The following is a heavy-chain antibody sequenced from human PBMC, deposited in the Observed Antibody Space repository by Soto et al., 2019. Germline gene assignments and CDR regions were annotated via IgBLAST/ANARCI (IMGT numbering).Heavy chain of an antibody. V-gene: IGHV3-49*03. D-gene: IGHD2-15*01. CDR1: GFTFGDYA. CDR3: TREKDIVAIYDFYYYLDV. J-gene: IGHJ6*03. CDR2: IRSKAYGGTT. Sequence: GGSLRLSCLASGFTFGDYAMSWFRQAPGKGLEWIGFIRSKAYGGTTEHAASVKGRFTISRDDSKSLAYLQMNSLKTEDTAVYYCTREKDIVAIYDFYYYLDVWGKGTTVTVSS.